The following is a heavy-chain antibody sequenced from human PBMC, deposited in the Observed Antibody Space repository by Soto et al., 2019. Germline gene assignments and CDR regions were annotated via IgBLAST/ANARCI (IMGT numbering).Heavy chain of an antibody. CDR3: SRTTSGCLAH. Sequence: QVQLQESGPGLVKPSGTLSLTCAVSSGSISSNNGWTWVRQPPGKGREWIGDIYHSGSTNYNPSLKKRVTISVDKSKTQFSPNLSSVTAANTAVYYCSRTTSGCLAHWGQGTLITVSS. V-gene: IGHV4-4*02. CDR2: IYHSGST. CDR1: SGSISSNNG. J-gene: IGHJ4*02. D-gene: IGHD1-26*01.